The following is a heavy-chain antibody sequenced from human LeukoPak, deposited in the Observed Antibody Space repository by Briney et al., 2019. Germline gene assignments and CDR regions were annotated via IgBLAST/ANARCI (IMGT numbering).Heavy chain of an antibody. D-gene: IGHD2-15*01. Sequence: SVKVSCKASGGTFSSYAISWVRQAPGQGLEWMGGIIPIFGTANYAQKFQGRVTITTDESTSTAYMELSSLRSEDTAVYYCAREAAVVAALGYMDVWGKGTTVTVSS. V-gene: IGHV1-69*05. J-gene: IGHJ6*03. CDR2: IIPIFGTA. CDR3: AREAAVVAALGYMDV. CDR1: GGTFSSYA.